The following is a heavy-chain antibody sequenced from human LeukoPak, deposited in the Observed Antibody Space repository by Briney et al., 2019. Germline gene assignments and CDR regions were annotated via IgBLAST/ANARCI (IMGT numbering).Heavy chain of an antibody. D-gene: IGHD6-13*01. Sequence: ASVKVSCKASGYTFTSYYMHWVRQAPGQGLEWMGIINPSGGSTSYAQKFQGRVTITADKSTSTAYMELSSLRSEDTAVYYCARDLTPAAAGPDYWGQGTLVTVSS. CDR2: INPSGGST. V-gene: IGHV1-46*01. CDR3: ARDLTPAAAGPDY. J-gene: IGHJ4*02. CDR1: GYTFTSYY.